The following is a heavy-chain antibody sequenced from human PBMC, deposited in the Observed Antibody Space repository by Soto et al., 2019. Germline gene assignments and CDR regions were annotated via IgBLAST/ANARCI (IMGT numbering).Heavy chain of an antibody. CDR3: ASGYCSSTSCFYGMDV. CDR2: ISYDGTNK. Sequence: QVQLVESGGGVVQPGRSLRLSCAASGFTFSRNVMHWVRQAPGKGLEWVAFISYDGTNKYYADSVEGRFTISRDNSKNTLYLQMNSLRAEDTSVYYCASGYCSSTSCFYGMDVWGQGTTVTVSS. D-gene: IGHD2-2*03. J-gene: IGHJ6*02. CDR1: GFTFSRNV. V-gene: IGHV3-30-3*01.